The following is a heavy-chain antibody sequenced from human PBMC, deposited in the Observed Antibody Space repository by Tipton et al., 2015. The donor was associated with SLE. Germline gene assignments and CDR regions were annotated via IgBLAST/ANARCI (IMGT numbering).Heavy chain of an antibody. D-gene: IGHD3-10*01. J-gene: IGHJ6*02. CDR3: VGESNYYPSGSGGMDV. V-gene: IGHV3-48*02. Sequence: SLRLSCAASGFSFSSYSMNWVRQAPGKGLEWVAYITRSSSPIHYADSVRGRFTISRDNAKNSLYLQMNSLRDEDTAVYYCVGESNYYPSGSGGMDVWGQGTTVIVSS. CDR1: GFSFSSYS. CDR2: ITRSSSPI.